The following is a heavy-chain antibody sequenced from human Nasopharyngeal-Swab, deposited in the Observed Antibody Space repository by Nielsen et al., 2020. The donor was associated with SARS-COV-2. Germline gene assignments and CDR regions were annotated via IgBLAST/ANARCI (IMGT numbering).Heavy chain of an antibody. Sequence: GESLKISCAASGFTVSSNYMSWVRQAPGKGLEWVSVIYSGGSTYYADSVKGRFTISRDNSKNTLYLQMNSLRAEDTAVYYCARDPSLPILLWFGELLGWFDPWGQGTLVTVSS. D-gene: IGHD3-10*01. CDR3: ARDPSLPILLWFGELLGWFDP. J-gene: IGHJ5*02. V-gene: IGHV3-53*01. CDR2: IYSGGST. CDR1: GFTVSSNY.